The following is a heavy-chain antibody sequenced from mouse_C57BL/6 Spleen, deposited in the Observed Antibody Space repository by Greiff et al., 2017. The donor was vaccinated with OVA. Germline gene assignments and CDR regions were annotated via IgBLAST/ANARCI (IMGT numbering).Heavy chain of an antibody. J-gene: IGHJ4*01. D-gene: IGHD2-3*01. Sequence: QVQLQQSGPELVKPGASVKISCKASGYAFSSSWMNWVKQRPGKGLEWIGRIYPGDGDTNYNGKFKGKATLTADKSSSTAYMQLSSLTSEDSAVYFCARRGDGYYYYYAMDYWGQGTSVTVSS. V-gene: IGHV1-82*01. CDR1: GYAFSSSW. CDR2: IYPGDGDT. CDR3: ARRGDGYYYYYAMDY.